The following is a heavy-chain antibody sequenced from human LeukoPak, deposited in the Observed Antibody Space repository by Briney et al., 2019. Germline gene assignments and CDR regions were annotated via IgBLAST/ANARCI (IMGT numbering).Heavy chain of an antibody. J-gene: IGHJ6*02. V-gene: IGHV4-59*12. Sequence: SEALSLTCTVSGGSISSYYWSWIRQPPGKGLEWIGYIYYSGSTNYNPSLKSRVTVSVDTSKNQFSLNLSSVTATDTAVYYCAREGGWDGGAVYYYGLDVWGQGTTVTVSS. D-gene: IGHD1-26*01. CDR3: AREGGWDGGAVYYYGLDV. CDR2: IYYSGST. CDR1: GGSISSYY.